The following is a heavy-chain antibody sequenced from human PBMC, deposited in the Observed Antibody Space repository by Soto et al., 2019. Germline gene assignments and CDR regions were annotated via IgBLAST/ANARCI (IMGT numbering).Heavy chain of an antibody. CDR1: NGSIGSYY. Sequence: SETLSLTCTISNGSIGSYYCTWIRQPPGKGLEWIGHIYYSGSTNYNPSLKSRLTLSLGTSKNQFSLKLTSVTAADTAVYYCARVGRLITADGLLDAWGQGTLVTVSS. J-gene: IGHJ5*02. V-gene: IGHV4-59*01. CDR3: ARVGRLITADGLLDA. CDR2: IYYSGST. D-gene: IGHD6-13*01.